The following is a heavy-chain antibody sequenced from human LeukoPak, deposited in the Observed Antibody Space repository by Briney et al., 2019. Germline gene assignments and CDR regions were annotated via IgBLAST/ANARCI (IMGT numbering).Heavy chain of an antibody. J-gene: IGHJ4*02. CDR1: GYTFISYA. Sequence: ASVKVSCKASGYTFISYAMNWVRQAPGQGLEWMGWINTNTGNPTYAQGFTGRFVFSLDISVSTAYLQISSLKAEDTAVYYCAREPDYGGNSVSGDCWGQGTLVTVSS. D-gene: IGHD4-23*01. CDR2: INTNTGNP. V-gene: IGHV7-4-1*02. CDR3: AREPDYGGNSVSGDC.